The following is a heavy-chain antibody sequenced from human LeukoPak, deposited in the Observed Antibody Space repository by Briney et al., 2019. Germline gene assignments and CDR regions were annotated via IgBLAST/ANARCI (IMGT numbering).Heavy chain of an antibody. J-gene: IGHJ4*02. Sequence: SETLSLTCTVSGGSIRSYYWSWIRQPAGKGLESIGRIYSSGTTNYNPSLKSRVTMSVDMSTNQFSLRLSSVTAADTPIYYCARDGYTASYYSLDYWGQGILVTVSS. CDR3: ARDGYTASYYSLDY. CDR2: IYSSGTT. CDR1: GGSIRSYY. V-gene: IGHV4-4*07. D-gene: IGHD1-26*01.